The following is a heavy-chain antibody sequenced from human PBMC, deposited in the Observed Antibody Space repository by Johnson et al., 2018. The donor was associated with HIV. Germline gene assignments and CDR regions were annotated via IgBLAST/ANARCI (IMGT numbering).Heavy chain of an antibody. J-gene: IGHJ3*02. Sequence: VQLVESGGGLVQPGGSLRLSCAASGFTFSNAWMSWVRQAPGKGLEWVGRIKSKTDGGTTDYAAPVTGRFTISRDDSKNTLYLQMNSLKTEDTAVYYCTESGSYYPPDAFDIWGQGTRVTVSS. CDR1: GFTFSNAW. CDR2: IKSKTDGGTT. CDR3: TESGSYYPPDAFDI. V-gene: IGHV3-15*01. D-gene: IGHD1-26*01.